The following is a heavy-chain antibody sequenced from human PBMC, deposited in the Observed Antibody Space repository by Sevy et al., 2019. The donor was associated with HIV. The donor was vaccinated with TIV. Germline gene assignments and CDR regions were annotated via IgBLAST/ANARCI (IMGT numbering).Heavy chain of an antibody. D-gene: IGHD2-15*01. Sequence: GGSLRLSCVASGFDFKTYAMHWVRQAPGKGLEWLAIVSSDGDRTYYADSVKGRFTISRDNSMDTLFLQLNSLKTDDTAVYFCVREDVQTRNIRSCSGENCFYNSFDPWGQGTLVTVSS. V-gene: IGHV3-30-3*01. CDR3: VREDVQTRNIRSCSGENCFYNSFDP. J-gene: IGHJ5*02. CDR2: VSSDGDRT. CDR1: GFDFKTYA.